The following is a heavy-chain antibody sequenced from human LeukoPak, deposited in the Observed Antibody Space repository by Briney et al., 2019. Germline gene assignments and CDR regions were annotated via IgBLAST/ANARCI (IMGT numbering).Heavy chain of an antibody. V-gene: IGHV1-69*05. Sequence: ASVKVSCKAYGGTFSSYAISWVRQAPGQGLEWMGGIIPIFGTANYAQKFQGRVTITTDESTSTAYMELSSLRSEDTAVYYCATGGYSGYDFDYWGQGTLVTVSS. CDR3: ATGGYSGYDFDY. D-gene: IGHD5-12*01. CDR2: IIPIFGTA. J-gene: IGHJ4*02. CDR1: GGTFSSYA.